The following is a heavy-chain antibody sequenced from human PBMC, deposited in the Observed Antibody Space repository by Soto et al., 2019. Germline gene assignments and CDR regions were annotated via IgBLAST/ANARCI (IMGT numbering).Heavy chain of an antibody. J-gene: IGHJ4*02. CDR2: ISAYNGNT. D-gene: IGHD3-22*01. CDR1: GYTFTSYG. Sequence: ASVKVSCKASGYTFTSYGISWVRQAPGQGLEWMGWISAYNGNTNYAQKLQGRVTMTTDTSTSTAYMELRSLRSDDTAVYYCARDPINYYESSGYSRPFDYWGQGTLVTVSS. V-gene: IGHV1-18*01. CDR3: ARDPINYYESSGYSRPFDY.